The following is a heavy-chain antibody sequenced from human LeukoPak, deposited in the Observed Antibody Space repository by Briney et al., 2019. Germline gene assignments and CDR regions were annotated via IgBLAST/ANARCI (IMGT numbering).Heavy chain of an antibody. CDR2: IIPIFGTA. V-gene: IGHV1-69*13. CDR1: GGTFSSYA. Sequence: SVKVSCKASGGTFSSYAISWVRQAPGQGLEWMGGIIPIFGTANYAQKFQGRVTITADESTSTAYMELSSLRSGDTAVYYCARVTYIYYDSSGYFGYWGQGTLVTVSS. D-gene: IGHD3-22*01. J-gene: IGHJ4*02. CDR3: ARVTYIYYDSSGYFGY.